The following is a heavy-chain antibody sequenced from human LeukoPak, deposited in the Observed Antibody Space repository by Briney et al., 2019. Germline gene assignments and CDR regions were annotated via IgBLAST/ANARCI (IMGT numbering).Heavy chain of an antibody. V-gene: IGHV3-23*01. J-gene: IGHJ4*02. CDR3: AKAHRYTFGALIDY. Sequence: GGSLRLSCAASGFTFSSYAMSWVRQAPGKGLDWVSALSYSGSTTYYADSVKGRFTISRDNSKNTLYLQMNSLRAEDTAVYYCAKAHRYTFGALIDYWGQGTLVTVSS. CDR1: GFTFSSYA. D-gene: IGHD5-18*01. CDR2: LSYSGSTT.